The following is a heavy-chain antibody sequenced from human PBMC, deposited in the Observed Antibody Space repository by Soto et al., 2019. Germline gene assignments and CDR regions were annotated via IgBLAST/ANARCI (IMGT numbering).Heavy chain of an antibody. CDR1: GFTFSSYA. CDR3: ARAIQLWSPDYYYYGMDV. D-gene: IGHD5-18*01. J-gene: IGHJ6*02. V-gene: IGHV3-30-3*01. CDR2: ISYDGSNK. Sequence: GGSLRLSCAASGFTFSSYAMHWVRQAPGKGLEWVAVISYDGSNKYYADSVKGRFTISRDNSKNTLYLQMNSLRAEDTAVYYCARAIQLWSPDYYYYGMDVWGQGTTVTVSS.